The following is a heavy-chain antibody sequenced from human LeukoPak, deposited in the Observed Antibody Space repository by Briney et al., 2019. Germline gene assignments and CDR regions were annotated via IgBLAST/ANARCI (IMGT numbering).Heavy chain of an antibody. V-gene: IGHV4-4*02. CDR3: ARTIVVVTPDGMDV. D-gene: IGHD2-21*02. J-gene: IGHJ6*02. CDR1: GGSISSSNW. Sequence: SETLSLTCAVSGGSISSSNWWSWVRQPPGKGLEWIGEIYHSGSTNYNPSLKSRVTISVDKSKNQFSLKLSSVTAADTAVYYCARTIVVVTPDGMDVWGQGTTVTVSS. CDR2: IYHSGST.